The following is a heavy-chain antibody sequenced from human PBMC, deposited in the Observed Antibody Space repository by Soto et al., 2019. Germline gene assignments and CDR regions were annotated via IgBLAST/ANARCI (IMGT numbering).Heavy chain of an antibody. Sequence: ASVKVSCKASGYTFTTYYMHWVRQAPGQGLEWMGWINPNSGGTNYAQKFQGWVTMTRDTSISTAYMELSRLRSDDTAVYYCARGPAYYYDSSGYRSRPYYFDYWGQGTLVTVSS. J-gene: IGHJ4*02. CDR3: ARGPAYYYDSSGYRSRPYYFDY. CDR1: GYTFTTYY. V-gene: IGHV1-2*04. CDR2: INPNSGGT. D-gene: IGHD3-22*01.